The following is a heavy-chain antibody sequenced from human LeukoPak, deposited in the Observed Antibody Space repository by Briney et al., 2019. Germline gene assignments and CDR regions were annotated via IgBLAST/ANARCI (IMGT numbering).Heavy chain of an antibody. J-gene: IGHJ4*02. Sequence: GGSLRLSCAASGFTLSDYYMTWIRQAPGKGLEWVSYVSNGGSSSILYADSVKGRFTVFKDYAKNSLYLQMNSLRADDTGVYYCARDKSNKGHDCWGQGTLVTVSS. V-gene: IGHV3-11*01. CDR1: GFTLSDYY. CDR2: VSNGGSSSI. CDR3: ARDKSNKGHDC.